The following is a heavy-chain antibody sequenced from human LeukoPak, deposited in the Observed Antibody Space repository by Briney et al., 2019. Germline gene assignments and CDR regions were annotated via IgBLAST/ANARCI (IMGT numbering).Heavy chain of an antibody. CDR1: GGSISSYC. V-gene: IGHV4-59*01. Sequence: SETLSLTCTVSGGSISSYCWSWIRQPPGKGLEWIGCIYYSGSTNYNPSLKSRVTISVDTSKNQFSLKLSSVTAADTAVYYCARCERAAQPPFDYWGQGTLVTVSS. J-gene: IGHJ4*02. CDR3: ARCERAAQPPFDY. CDR2: IYYSGST. D-gene: IGHD6-13*01.